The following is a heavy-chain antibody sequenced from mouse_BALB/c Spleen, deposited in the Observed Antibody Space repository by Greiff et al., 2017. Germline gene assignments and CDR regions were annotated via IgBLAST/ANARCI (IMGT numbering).Heavy chain of an antibody. D-gene: IGHD1-1*01. J-gene: IGHJ4*01. V-gene: IGHV1-80*01. CDR2: IYPGDGDT. CDR3: ALITTVVEDAMDY. Sequence: VQLQQSGAELVRPGSSVKISCKASGYAFSSYWMNWVKQRPGQGLEWIGQIYPGDGDTNYNGKFKGKATLTADKSSSTAYMQLSSLTSEDSAVYFYALITTVVEDAMDYWGQGTSVTVSS. CDR1: GYAFSSYW.